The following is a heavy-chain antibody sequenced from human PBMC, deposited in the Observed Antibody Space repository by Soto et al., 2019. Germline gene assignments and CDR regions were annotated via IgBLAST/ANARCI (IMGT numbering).Heavy chain of an antibody. V-gene: IGHV3-23*01. CDR1: GFTFNSYA. D-gene: IGHD4-17*01. Sequence: GGSLRLSCAASGFTFNSYAMTWVRQGPGKGLEWVSGISVNGGSTHYAGSVKGRFTISKDTSKNQVVLTMTNMDPVDTATYYCARSGNYYYYGMDVWGQGTTVTVSS. J-gene: IGHJ6*02. CDR2: ISVNGGST. CDR3: ARSGNYYYYGMDV.